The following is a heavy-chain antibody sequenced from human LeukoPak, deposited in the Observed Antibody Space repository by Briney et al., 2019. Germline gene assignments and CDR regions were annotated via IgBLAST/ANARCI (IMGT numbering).Heavy chain of an antibody. D-gene: IGHD2-2*01. CDR2: IYYSGST. CDR1: GYSISSGYY. J-gene: IGHJ5*02. CDR3: ANGGYCSSTSCYPNWFDP. V-gene: IGHV4-61*01. Sequence: PSETLSLTCTVSGYSISSGYYWGWIRQPPGKGLEWIGYIYYSGSTNYNPSLKSRVTISVDTSKNQFSLKLSSVTAADTAVYYCANGGYCSSTSCYPNWFDPWGQGTLVTVSS.